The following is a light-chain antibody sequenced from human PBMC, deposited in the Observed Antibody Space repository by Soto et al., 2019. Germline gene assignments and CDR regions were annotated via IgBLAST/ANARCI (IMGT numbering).Light chain of an antibody. CDR1: SSDVGSYNL. V-gene: IGLV2-23*02. CDR2: EVS. Sequence: QAVVTQPASVSGSPGQSITISCTGTSSDVGSYNLVSWYQQHPGKAPKLMIYEVSKRPSGVSNRFSGSKSGNTASLTISGLQAEDEADYYCCSYAGSPAYVFGTGTKLTVL. J-gene: IGLJ1*01. CDR3: CSYAGSPAYV.